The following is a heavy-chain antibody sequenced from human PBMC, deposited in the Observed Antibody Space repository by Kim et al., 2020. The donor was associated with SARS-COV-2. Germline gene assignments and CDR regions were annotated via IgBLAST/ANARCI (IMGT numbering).Heavy chain of an antibody. Sequence: ASVKVSCKASGYTFTSYGISWVRQAPGQGLEWMGWISAYNGNTNYAQKLQGRVTMTTDTSTSTAYMELRSLRSDDTAVYYCARDRAIAAAGTASIGYFDYWGQGTLVTVSS. V-gene: IGHV1-18*01. J-gene: IGHJ4*02. CDR3: ARDRAIAAAGTASIGYFDY. CDR2: ISAYNGNT. D-gene: IGHD6-13*01. CDR1: GYTFTSYG.